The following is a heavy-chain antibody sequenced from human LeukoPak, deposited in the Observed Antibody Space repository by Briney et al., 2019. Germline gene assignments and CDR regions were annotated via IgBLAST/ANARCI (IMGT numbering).Heavy chain of an antibody. Sequence: GGSLRLSCAASGFTFSSYAMSWVRQAPGKGLEWVSAISGSGGSTYYADSVKGRFTISRDNSKNTLYLQMNSLRAEDTAVYYCALPSRTCSGGSCPPEGYWGQGTLVTVSS. J-gene: IGHJ4*02. D-gene: IGHD2-15*01. CDR2: ISGSGGST. V-gene: IGHV3-23*01. CDR1: GFTFSSYA. CDR3: ALPSRTCSGGSCPPEGY.